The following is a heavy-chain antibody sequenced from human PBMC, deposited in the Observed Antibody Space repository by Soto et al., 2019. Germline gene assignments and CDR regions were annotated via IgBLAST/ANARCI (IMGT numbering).Heavy chain of an antibody. V-gene: IGHV3-23*01. D-gene: IGHD3-16*01. CDR1: GFTFSSYA. J-gene: IGHJ4*02. CDR2: ISGGDGSP. Sequence: GGSLRLSCVASGFTFSSYAMTWVRQAPGKGLEWVSAISGGDGSPSYADSVKGRFTISRDNSKNTLYLHMNSLRADGTAAYYCAKWQTYNYDSLAFSGFDCWGQGTQVTVSS. CDR3: AKWQTYNYDSLAFSGFDC.